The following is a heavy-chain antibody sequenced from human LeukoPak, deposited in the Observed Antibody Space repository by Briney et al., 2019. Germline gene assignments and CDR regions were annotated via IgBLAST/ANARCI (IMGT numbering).Heavy chain of an antibody. CDR1: GGSISSSRYY. V-gene: IGHV4-31*03. J-gene: IGHJ4*02. D-gene: IGHD3-9*01. CDR3: ARDAYYDILTGSPSQYFDY. Sequence: SETLSLTCTVSGGSISSSRYYWSWIRQHPGKGLEWIGYIYYSGSTYYNPSLKSRVTISVDTSKNQFSLKLSSVTAADTAVYYCARDAYYDILTGSPSQYFDYWGQGTLVTVSS. CDR2: IYYSGST.